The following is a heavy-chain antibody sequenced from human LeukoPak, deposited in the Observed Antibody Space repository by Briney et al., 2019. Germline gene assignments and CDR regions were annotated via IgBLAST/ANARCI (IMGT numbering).Heavy chain of an antibody. J-gene: IGHJ4*02. CDR3: AAQPCSVGRCYLDY. V-gene: IGHV3-30*04. CDR2: ISYHGRDT. CDR1: GVNFSSFA. Sequence: PGRSLRLSCAASGVNFSSFAMHWVRQAPGKGLEWVAVISYHGRDTYYADSVKGRFTISRDNSKNTLYLQLNSLGAEDTAVYYCAAQPCSVGRCYLDYWGQGTLVTVSS. D-gene: IGHD2-15*01.